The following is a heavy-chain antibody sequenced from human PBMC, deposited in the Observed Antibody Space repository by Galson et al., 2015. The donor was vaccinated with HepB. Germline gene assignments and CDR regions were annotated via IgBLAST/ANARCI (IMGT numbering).Heavy chain of an antibody. CDR1: GFTFSSYA. Sequence: SLRLSCAASGFTFSSYAMHWVRQAPGKGLEWVAVISYDGSNKYYADSVKGRFTISRDNSKNTLYLQMNSLRAEDTAVYYCARVGDYGGNSPLLNFDYWGQGTLVTVSS. CDR3: ARVGDYGGNSPLLNFDY. J-gene: IGHJ4*02. CDR2: ISYDGSNK. D-gene: IGHD4-23*01. V-gene: IGHV3-30*04.